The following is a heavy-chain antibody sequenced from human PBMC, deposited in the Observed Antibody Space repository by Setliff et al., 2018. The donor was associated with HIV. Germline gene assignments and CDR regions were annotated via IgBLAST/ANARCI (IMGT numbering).Heavy chain of an antibody. D-gene: IGHD1-7*01. Sequence: SETLSLTCTVSVGSIRSSTYYWAWIRQPPGKGLEWIGTIYYSGTTYYAPSLETRLTISVDTSTNQFSLKLTSVTAADTAVYYCARGDGTKYYYYYYMDVWGKGTAVTVSS. J-gene: IGHJ6*03. CDR2: IYYSGTT. CDR1: VGSIRSSTYY. CDR3: ARGDGTKYYYYYYMDV. V-gene: IGHV4-39*01.